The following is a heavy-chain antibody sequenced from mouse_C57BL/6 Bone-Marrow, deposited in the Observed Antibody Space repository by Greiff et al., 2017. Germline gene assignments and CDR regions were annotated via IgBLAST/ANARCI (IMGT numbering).Heavy chain of an antibody. Sequence: EVKLVESGGDLVKPGGSLKLSCAASGFTFSSYGMSWVRQTPDKRLEWVATISSGGSYTYYPDSVKGRFTISRNNAKNTLYLQMSSLKSEDTAMYYGARHFRLRRRGKLIDYWGQGTSVTVSS. CDR2: ISSGGSYT. V-gene: IGHV5-6*01. CDR3: ARHFRLRRRGKLIDY. CDR1: GFTFSSYG. D-gene: IGHD2-4*01. J-gene: IGHJ4*01.